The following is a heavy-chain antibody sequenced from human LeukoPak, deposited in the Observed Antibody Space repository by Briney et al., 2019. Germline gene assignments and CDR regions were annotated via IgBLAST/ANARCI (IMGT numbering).Heavy chain of an antibody. Sequence: ASVKVSCKASGYTFTGYYMRWVRQAPGQGLEWMGWINPNSGGTNYAQKLQGRVTMTTDTSTSTAYMELRSLRSDDTAVYYCARGRQLWLRSGYYFDYWGQGTLVTVSS. D-gene: IGHD5-18*01. CDR3: ARGRQLWLRSGYYFDY. CDR1: GYTFTGYY. J-gene: IGHJ4*02. V-gene: IGHV1-2*02. CDR2: INPNSGGT.